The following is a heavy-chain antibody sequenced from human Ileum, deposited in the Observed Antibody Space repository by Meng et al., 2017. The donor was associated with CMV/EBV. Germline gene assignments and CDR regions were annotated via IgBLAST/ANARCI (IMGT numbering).Heavy chain of an antibody. J-gene: IGHJ3*02. Sequence: GESLKISCAASGFTFSNSYMSWVRQAPGKGLEWVGRIKSKTDGGTTDYAAPVKGRFTISRDDSKNTLYRQMNNLKTEDTAVYYCTTWSLWSGYYRAFDIWGQGTMVTVSS. V-gene: IGHV3-15*01. D-gene: IGHD3-3*01. CDR1: GFTFSNSY. CDR2: IKSKTDGGTT. CDR3: TTWSLWSGYYRAFDI.